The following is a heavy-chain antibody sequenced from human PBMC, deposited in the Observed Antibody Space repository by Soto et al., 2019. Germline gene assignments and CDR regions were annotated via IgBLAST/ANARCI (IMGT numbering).Heavy chain of an antibody. CDR2: ISYGGINN. J-gene: IGHJ4*02. CDR1: GFTFSNFP. V-gene: IGHV3-30-3*01. CDR3: ARRTVVSGTPDFDY. Sequence: QVQLVESGGGVVQPGRSLRLSCAASGFTFSNFPMHWVRQAPGKGLEWVAVISYGGINNYYADSVKGRFTISRDDSKNTAYLQMNRLRPEDTAVYVCARRTVVSGTPDFDYWGQGTLVSVSS. D-gene: IGHD1-7*01.